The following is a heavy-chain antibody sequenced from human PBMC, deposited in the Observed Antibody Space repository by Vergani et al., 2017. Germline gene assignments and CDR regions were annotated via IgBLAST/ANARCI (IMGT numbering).Heavy chain of an antibody. J-gene: IGHJ4*02. Sequence: QVQLQESGPGLVKTSGTLSLTCAVSGGSISRSNWWRWVRQPPGKGLEWYGEIYHRGSHHYNPSLKSRVTISVDKSKNQFSLKLSSVTAAATAVYYCARAAYNWNYAFDYWGQGTLVTVSS. D-gene: IGHD1-7*01. CDR3: ARAAYNWNYAFDY. V-gene: IGHV4-4*02. CDR2: IYHRGSH. CDR1: GGSISRSNW.